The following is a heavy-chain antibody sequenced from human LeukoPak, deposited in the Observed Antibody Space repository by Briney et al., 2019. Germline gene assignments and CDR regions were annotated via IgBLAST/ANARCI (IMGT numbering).Heavy chain of an antibody. J-gene: IGHJ4*02. CDR1: GFIFSSYG. Sequence: GGSLRLSCAASGFIFSSYGMHWVRQAPGKGLEWVAVIWYDGSNKYYADSVKGRFTISRDNSKNTLYLQMNSLRAEDTAVYYCARDLRDERDGYFDYWGQGTLVTVSS. CDR2: IWYDGSNK. CDR3: ARDLRDERDGYFDY. D-gene: IGHD5-24*01. V-gene: IGHV3-33*01.